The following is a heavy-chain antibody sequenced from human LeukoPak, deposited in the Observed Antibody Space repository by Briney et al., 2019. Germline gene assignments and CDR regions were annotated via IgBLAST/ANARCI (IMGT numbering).Heavy chain of an antibody. D-gene: IGHD3-22*01. Sequence: PGGSLRLSCAAPGFTFSSYAMHWVRQAPGKGLEWVAVISYDGSNKYYADSVKGRFTISRDNSKNTLYLQMNSLRAEDTAVYYCARDSVDDSSGYYPSNWGQGTLVTVSS. CDR3: ARDSVDDSSGYYPSN. J-gene: IGHJ4*02. CDR2: ISYDGSNK. V-gene: IGHV3-30*04. CDR1: GFTFSSYA.